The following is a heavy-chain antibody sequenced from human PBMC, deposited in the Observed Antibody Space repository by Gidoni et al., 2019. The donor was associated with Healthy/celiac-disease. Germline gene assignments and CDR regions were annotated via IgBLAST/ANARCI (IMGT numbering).Heavy chain of an antibody. Sequence: QVQLQESGPGLVKPSETLSLTCAVPGYSISSGYYWGWIRQPPGKGLEWIGSIYHSGSTYYNPSLKSRVPISVGTSNNKFSLKLSSVTAADTAVYYCARAYCTNGVCSNYWYFDLWGRGTLVTVSS. J-gene: IGHJ2*01. CDR2: IYHSGST. D-gene: IGHD2-8*01. CDR3: ARAYCTNGVCSNYWYFDL. V-gene: IGHV4-38-2*01. CDR1: GYSISSGYY.